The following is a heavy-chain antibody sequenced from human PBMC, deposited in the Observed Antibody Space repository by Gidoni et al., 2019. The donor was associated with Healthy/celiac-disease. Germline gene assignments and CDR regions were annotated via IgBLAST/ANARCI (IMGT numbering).Heavy chain of an antibody. Sequence: EVQLVESGGGLVQPGGSLRLSCAASGFTFSSYALSWVRQAPGKGLEWVSSISGSGGSTYYADSVKGLFTISRDNSNNTLYLQMNSLRAEDTAVYYCAKTLPYYYGSVSPWVPFDYWGQGTLVTVSS. D-gene: IGHD3-10*01. V-gene: IGHV3-23*04. J-gene: IGHJ4*02. CDR2: ISGSGGST. CDR3: AKTLPYYYGSVSPWVPFDY. CDR1: GFTFSSYA.